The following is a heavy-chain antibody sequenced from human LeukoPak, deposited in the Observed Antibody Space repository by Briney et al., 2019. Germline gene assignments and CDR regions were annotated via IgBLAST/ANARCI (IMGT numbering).Heavy chain of an antibody. CDR1: GGSISSYY. V-gene: IGHV4-59*12. D-gene: IGHD4-11*01. Sequence: PSETLSLTCTVSGGSISSYYWSWIRQPPGKGLGWIGYIYYSGSTNYNPSLKSRVTISVDTSKNQFSLNLSSVTAADTAVYYCARGQGTVTTHWGQGTLVTVSS. J-gene: IGHJ4*02. CDR3: ARGQGTVTTH. CDR2: IYYSGST.